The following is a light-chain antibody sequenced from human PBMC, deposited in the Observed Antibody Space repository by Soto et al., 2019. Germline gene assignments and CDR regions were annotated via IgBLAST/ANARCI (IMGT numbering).Light chain of an antibody. V-gene: IGLV2-11*01. CDR1: NSDVGRYNF. CDR2: AVS. CDR3: YSYTASDIWV. J-gene: IGLJ3*02. Sequence: QSDLTQPRSVSGSPGQSVTISCTGTNSDVGRYNFVSWYQQLPGKAPKLLISAVSQRPSGVPDRFSGSKSGNTASLTISGLPADDEADYFCYSYTASDIWVFGGGTKLTVL.